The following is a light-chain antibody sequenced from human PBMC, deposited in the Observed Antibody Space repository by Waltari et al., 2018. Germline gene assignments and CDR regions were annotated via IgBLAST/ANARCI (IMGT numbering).Light chain of an antibody. Sequence: QSVLTQPPSVSGAPGQTVTISCTGSSSNIGAPYDVHWYQQLPGAAPKLLIYNSDNRPSGVPDRFSGSKSGTSASLAITGLLAEDEAEYYCQSYDSRLSGVVFGGGTKLTVL. J-gene: IGLJ2*01. CDR3: QSYDSRLSGVV. CDR1: SSNIGAPYD. V-gene: IGLV1-40*01. CDR2: NSD.